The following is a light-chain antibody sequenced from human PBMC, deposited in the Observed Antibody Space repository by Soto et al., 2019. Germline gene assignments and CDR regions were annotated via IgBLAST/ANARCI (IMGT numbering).Light chain of an antibody. V-gene: IGLV3-25*03. Sequence: SYELTQPPSVSVSPGQMARITCSGDALPKQYAYWYQQKQGQAPVLLIYKNSERPSGIPERFSGSSSGTTVTLTISGVQAEDEADYYCQSADKSGTYVFGTGTKLTVL. CDR1: ALPKQY. CDR3: QSADKSGTYV. J-gene: IGLJ1*01. CDR2: KNS.